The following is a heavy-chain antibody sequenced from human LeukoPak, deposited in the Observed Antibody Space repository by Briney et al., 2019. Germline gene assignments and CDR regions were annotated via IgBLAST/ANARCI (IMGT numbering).Heavy chain of an antibody. D-gene: IGHD5-18*01. CDR3: ARADSYGSILDY. J-gene: IGHJ4*02. Sequence: RSGGSLRLSCAASGFTFSNYWMSWVRQSPARGLEWVANIDQDGSAEYYVDSVGGRFTVSRDNAKNSLYLQIDSLRAEDTAVYYCARADSYGSILDYWGRGTLVTVSS. CDR2: IDQDGSAE. CDR1: GFTFSNYW. V-gene: IGHV3-7*04.